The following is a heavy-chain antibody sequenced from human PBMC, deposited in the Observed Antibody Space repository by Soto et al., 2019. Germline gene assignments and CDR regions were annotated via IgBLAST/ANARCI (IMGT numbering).Heavy chain of an antibody. V-gene: IGHV2-5*01. CDR1: GFSLSTSGLG. CDR3: AHRPSGWYLFDY. CDR2: IYWNDDK. J-gene: IGHJ4*02. D-gene: IGHD6-19*01. Sequence: QITLKESGPTLVRPTQTLTLTCTFSGFSLSTSGLGVGWIRQPPGKALEWLALIYWNDDKRYSPSLKARLTITNDTSKNQVVPTMTNMDPVDTATYYCAHRPSGWYLFDYWGQGTLVTVSS.